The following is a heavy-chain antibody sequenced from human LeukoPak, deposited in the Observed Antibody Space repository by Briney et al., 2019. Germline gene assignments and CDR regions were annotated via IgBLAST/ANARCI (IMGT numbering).Heavy chain of an antibody. D-gene: IGHD3-22*01. CDR2: INSDGSGT. J-gene: IGHJ4*02. CDR1: GFTFSSYW. CDR3: ARDRSGYYYYFDY. V-gene: IGHV3-74*01. Sequence: GGSLRLSCAASGFTFSSYWFHWVRQAPGKGLVWVSRINSDGSGTTYADSVKGRFTISRDNSKNTLYLQMNSLRAEDTAVYYCARDRSGYYYYFDYWGQGTLVTVSS.